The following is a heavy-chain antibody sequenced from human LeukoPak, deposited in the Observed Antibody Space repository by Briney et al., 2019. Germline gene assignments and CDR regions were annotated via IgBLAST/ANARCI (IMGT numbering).Heavy chain of an antibody. J-gene: IGHJ4*02. CDR1: GYIFTGYF. V-gene: IGHV1-2*06. CDR3: ASVMGGSYSIDY. Sequence: GASVKVSCKASGYIFTGYFLHWLRQAPGLGLEWMGRINPNSGGTNYAQNFQGRVTMTRDTSITTAYMELSSLRSDDTAVYYCASVMGGSYSIDYWGQGTLVTVSS. CDR2: INPNSGGT. D-gene: IGHD3-10*01.